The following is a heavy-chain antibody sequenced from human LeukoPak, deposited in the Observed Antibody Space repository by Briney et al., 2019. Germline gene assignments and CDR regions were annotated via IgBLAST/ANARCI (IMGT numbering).Heavy chain of an antibody. CDR1: GGSFSGYY. D-gene: IGHD2-15*01. CDR3: ARGRCSGGSCYRRNYYGMDV. J-gene: IGHJ6*02. Sequence: SETLSLTCAVYGGSFSGYYWSWIRQPPGKGLEWIGEINHSGSTNCNPSLKSRVTISVDTSKNQFSLKLSSVTAADTAVYYCARGRCSGGSCYRRNYYGMDVWGQGTTVTVSS. V-gene: IGHV4-34*01. CDR2: INHSGST.